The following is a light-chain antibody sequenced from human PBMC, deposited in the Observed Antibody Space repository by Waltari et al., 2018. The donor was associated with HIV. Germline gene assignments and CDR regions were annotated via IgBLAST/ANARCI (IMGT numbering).Light chain of an antibody. Sequence: DIQMTQSPSTLSASVGDRVTITCRTSQSISSWLAWYQQKPGKAPKLLIYKASSLESGVPSRFSGSGSGTEFTLTISSLQPDDFATYYCQQYNFYPALGGGTKVEIK. CDR3: QQYNFYPA. CDR2: KAS. J-gene: IGKJ4*01. CDR1: QSISSW. V-gene: IGKV1-5*03.